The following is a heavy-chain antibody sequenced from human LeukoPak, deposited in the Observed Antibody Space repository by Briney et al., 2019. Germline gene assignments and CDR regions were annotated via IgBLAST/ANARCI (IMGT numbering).Heavy chain of an antibody. CDR3: ARSQQWLEDAFDI. J-gene: IGHJ3*02. CDR1: GFTFSSYW. Sequence: GGSLRLSCAASGFTFSSYWMHWVRQAPGKGLVWVSRINSDGSSTSYADSVKGRFTISRDNAKNTLYLQMNSLRAEDTAVYYCARSQQWLEDAFDIWGKGTTVTISS. D-gene: IGHD6-19*01. V-gene: IGHV3-74*01. CDR2: INSDGSST.